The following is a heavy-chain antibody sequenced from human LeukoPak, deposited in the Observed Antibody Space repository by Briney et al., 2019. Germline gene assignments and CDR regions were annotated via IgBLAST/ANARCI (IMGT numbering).Heavy chain of an antibody. J-gene: IGHJ4*02. CDR2: IWFDGTSK. CDR1: GFIFSSYG. V-gene: IGHV3-33*01. D-gene: IGHD4-23*01. Sequence: GGSLRLSCAASGFIFSSYGMHWVRQAPGKGLEWVAVIWFDGTSKYYADSVKGRFTISRDNSKNTLYLQMNSLRAEDTAVYYCARRGDGGRSFDYWGQGTLVTVSS. CDR3: ARRGDGGRSFDY.